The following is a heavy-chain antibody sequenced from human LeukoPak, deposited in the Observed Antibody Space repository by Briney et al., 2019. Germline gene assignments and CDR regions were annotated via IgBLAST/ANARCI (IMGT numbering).Heavy chain of an antibody. V-gene: IGHV3-23*01. CDR3: ARVGTGYSNMFDY. CDR1: GITFSESA. J-gene: IGHJ4*02. CDR2: ISGTSVGT. Sequence: GGSLRLSCAASGITFSESAMSWVRQAPGKGLEWVSSISGTSVGTNYADSVKGRFTISRDNSKNTLYLQMNSLRAEDTAVYYCARVGTGYSNMFDYWGQGTLVTVSS. D-gene: IGHD6-13*01.